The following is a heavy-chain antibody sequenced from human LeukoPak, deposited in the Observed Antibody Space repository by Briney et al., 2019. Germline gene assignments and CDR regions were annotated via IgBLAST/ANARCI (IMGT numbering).Heavy chain of an antibody. Sequence: ASVKVSCKVSGYTLTELSMHWMRQAPGKGLEWMGGFDPEDGETIYAQKFQGRVTMTEDTSTGTAYMELSSLRSEDTAVYYCATTIPEVLKGYYGMDVWGQGTTVTVSS. CDR2: FDPEDGET. J-gene: IGHJ6*02. CDR1: GYTLTELS. CDR3: ATTIPEVLKGYYGMDV. V-gene: IGHV1-24*01. D-gene: IGHD2-2*02.